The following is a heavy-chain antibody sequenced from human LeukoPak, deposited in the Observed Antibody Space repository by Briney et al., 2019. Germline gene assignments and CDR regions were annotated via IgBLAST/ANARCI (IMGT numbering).Heavy chain of an antibody. CDR1: GGSINSYY. D-gene: IGHD2-15*01. CDR2: IYSSGST. J-gene: IGHJ3*02. V-gene: IGHV4-4*07. CDR3: ARGRYCSADICSGGDAFDI. Sequence: SETLSLTCTVSGGSINSYYWSWIRQPAGKGLEWIGRIYSSGSTGYNPSLKSRVTMSLDTSKNQFSLKLSSVTAADTAVYYCARGRYCSADICSGGDAFDIWGQGTMVSVSS.